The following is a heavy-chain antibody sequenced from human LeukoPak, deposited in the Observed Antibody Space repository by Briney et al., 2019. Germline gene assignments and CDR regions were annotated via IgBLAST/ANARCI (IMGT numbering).Heavy chain of an antibody. V-gene: IGHV4-59*08. CDR3: ARHMSSSWYTGYYYYGMDA. D-gene: IGHD6-13*01. J-gene: IGHJ6*02. Sequence: SETLSLTCTVSGGSISSYYWSWIRQPPGKGLEWIGYIYYSGSTNYNPSLKSRVTISVDTSKNQFSLKLSSVTAADTAVYYCARHMSSSWYTGYYYYGMDAWGQGTTVTVSS. CDR1: GGSISSYY. CDR2: IYYSGST.